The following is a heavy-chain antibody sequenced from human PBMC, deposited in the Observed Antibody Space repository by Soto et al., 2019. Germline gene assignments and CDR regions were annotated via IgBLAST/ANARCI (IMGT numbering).Heavy chain of an antibody. Sequence: SETLSLTCTVSSDSISSYYWSWIRRPPGKRLEWIGYISYSGSTDYNPSLKSRVTISGDTSKNQFSLKVSSVTAADTAVYYCARGTSWQLPFDYWGQGTLVTVSS. CDR1: SDSISSYY. CDR3: ARGTSWQLPFDY. D-gene: IGHD6-13*01. V-gene: IGHV4-59*01. J-gene: IGHJ4*02. CDR2: ISYSGST.